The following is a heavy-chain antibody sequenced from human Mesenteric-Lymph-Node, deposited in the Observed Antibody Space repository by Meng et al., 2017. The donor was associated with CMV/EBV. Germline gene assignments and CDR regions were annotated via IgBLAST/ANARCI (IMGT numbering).Heavy chain of an antibody. CDR1: GGTFSSYT. D-gene: IGHD3-10*01. V-gene: IGHV1-69*02. Sequence: SVKVSCKASGGTFSSYTISWVRQAPGQGLEWMGRIIPILGIANYAQKFQGRVTITAGKSTSTAYMELSSLKSEDTAVYYCARSYGSGSYGFTNWGQGTLVTVSS. J-gene: IGHJ4*02. CDR3: ARSYGSGSYGFTN. CDR2: IIPILGIA.